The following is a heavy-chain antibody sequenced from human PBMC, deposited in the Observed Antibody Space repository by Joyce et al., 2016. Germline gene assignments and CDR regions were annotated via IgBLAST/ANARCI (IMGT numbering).Heavy chain of an antibody. CDR2: ITGSGENT. D-gene: IGHD4-11*01. CDR1: GFTFTNYA. J-gene: IGHJ6*02. CDR3: ARHSNSYCCYDMDV. V-gene: IGHV3-23*01. Sequence: EVQLLVSGGGLVQPGGSLRLSCSASGFTFTNYAMTWVRQAPGMGLGLVTTITGSGENTYSADYVKGRFTIYRDNSKDTQYLQMNSLRAEDTAVYYGARHSNSYCCYDMDVWGQGTTVTVSS.